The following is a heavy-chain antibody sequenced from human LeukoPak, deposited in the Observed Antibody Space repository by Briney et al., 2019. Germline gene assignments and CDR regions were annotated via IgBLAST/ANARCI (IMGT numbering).Heavy chain of an antibody. CDR3: AKGEGNYFDY. CDR1: GFTFSSHG. D-gene: IGHD3-10*01. V-gene: IGHV3-30*18. CDR2: ISYDGSNK. J-gene: IGHJ4*02. Sequence: PGGSLRLSCAASGFTFSSHGMHWVRQAPGKGLEWVAVISYDGSNKYYADSVKGRFTISRDNSKNTLYLQMNSLRAEDTAVYYCAKGEGNYFDYWGQGTLVTVSS.